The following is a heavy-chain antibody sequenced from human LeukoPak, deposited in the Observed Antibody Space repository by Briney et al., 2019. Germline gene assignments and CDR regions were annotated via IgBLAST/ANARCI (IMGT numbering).Heavy chain of an antibody. Sequence: PSETLSLTCTVSGASISSSAYYWGWIRQPPGKGLEWIGRIGGSNYYRGSTYYNPSLKSRVTIHVDTSKDQFSLKLSSVTAADTAVYYCARLETSVTEHNWFDPWGQGTLVTVSS. CDR2: IGGSNYYRGST. D-gene: IGHD2-21*02. J-gene: IGHJ5*02. V-gene: IGHV4-39*01. CDR3: ARLETSVTEHNWFDP. CDR1: GASISSSAYY.